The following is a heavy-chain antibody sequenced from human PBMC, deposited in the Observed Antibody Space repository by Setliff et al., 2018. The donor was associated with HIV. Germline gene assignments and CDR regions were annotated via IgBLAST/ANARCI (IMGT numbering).Heavy chain of an antibody. Sequence: SLRLSCAASGFTFSDYYMSWIRQAPGKGLEWVSYITSSGSTIYYADSVKGRFTISRDNAKSSLYLQMNSLRAEDTAVYYCARPIAAAGLFDSWGQGTLVTVSS. V-gene: IGHV3-11*04. CDR1: GFTFSDYY. D-gene: IGHD6-13*01. CDR3: ARPIAAAGLFDS. J-gene: IGHJ4*02. CDR2: ITSSGSTI.